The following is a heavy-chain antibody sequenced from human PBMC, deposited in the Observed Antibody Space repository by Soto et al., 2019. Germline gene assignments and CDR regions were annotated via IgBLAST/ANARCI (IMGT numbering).Heavy chain of an antibody. CDR3: AREGMTPRWFDP. CDR2: IYYSGST. J-gene: IGHJ5*02. V-gene: IGHV4-59*01. Sequence: SETLSLTCTVSGGSISSYYWSWIRQPPGKGLEWIGYIYYSGSTNYNPSLKSRVTISVDTSKNQFSLKLSSVTAADTAVYYCAREGMTPRWFDPWGQGTLGTVSS. CDR1: GGSISSYY. D-gene: IGHD6-13*01.